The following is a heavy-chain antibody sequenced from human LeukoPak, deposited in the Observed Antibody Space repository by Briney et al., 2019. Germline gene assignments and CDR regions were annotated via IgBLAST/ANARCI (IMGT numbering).Heavy chain of an antibody. CDR1: GFTFSSYD. J-gene: IGHJ6*02. Sequence: GGSLRLSCAASGFTFSSYDISWVRQAPGKGLEWVSVISASGAGTYYADSVKGRVTISRDNSKNTLYLQMSSLRAEDTALYYCAKGYYYGSGSFYPGDGYYAMDVWGQGTTVTVSS. D-gene: IGHD3-10*01. CDR3: AKGYYYGSGSFYPGDGYYAMDV. CDR2: ISASGAGT. V-gene: IGHV3-23*01.